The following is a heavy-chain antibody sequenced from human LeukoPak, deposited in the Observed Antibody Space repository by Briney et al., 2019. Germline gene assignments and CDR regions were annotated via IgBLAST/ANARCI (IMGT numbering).Heavy chain of an antibody. V-gene: IGHV3-21*01. CDR1: GFTFSSYS. J-gene: IGHJ4*02. Sequence: GGSLRLSCAASGFTFSSYSMNWVRQAPGRGLEWVSSISSGTSYIYYADSVKGRFTISRDNAENSLYLQMHSLGVEDTAVYYCARDRRSGSYDSTDASDYWGQGTLVTVSS. CDR3: ARDRRSGSYDSTDASDY. CDR2: ISSGTSYI. D-gene: IGHD3-22*01.